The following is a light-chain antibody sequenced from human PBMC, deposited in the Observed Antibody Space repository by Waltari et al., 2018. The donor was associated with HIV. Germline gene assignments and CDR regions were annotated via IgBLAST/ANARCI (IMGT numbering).Light chain of an antibody. V-gene: IGLV2-8*01. CDR2: EVT. J-gene: IGLJ2*01. Sequence: SASGSPGQSVNISCSGANSDISDYNYVSWYQQHSDRPPKLIIFEVTKRPSGVPDRSSGSKSGNTASLFVSGLQPEDEATYFCSSFAGTHKLFGGGTKLTVL. CDR3: SSFAGTHKL. CDR1: NSDISDYNY.